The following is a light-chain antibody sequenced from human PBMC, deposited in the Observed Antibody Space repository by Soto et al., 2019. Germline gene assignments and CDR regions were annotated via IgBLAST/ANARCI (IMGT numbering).Light chain of an antibody. CDR1: SSDIGGYYY. Sequence: LTQPASVSGSPGQSITISCTGTSSDIGGYYYVSWYQHHPGKAPKLLIYQVTNRPSRVSNRFSGSKSGNTASLTISGLQADDEADYYCTSYSSSDIFYVFGTGTKVTVL. J-gene: IGLJ1*01. V-gene: IGLV2-14*01. CDR3: TSYSSSDIFYV. CDR2: QVT.